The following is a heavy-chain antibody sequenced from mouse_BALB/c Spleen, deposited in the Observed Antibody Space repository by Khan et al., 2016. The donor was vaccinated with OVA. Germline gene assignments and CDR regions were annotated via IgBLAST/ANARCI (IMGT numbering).Heavy chain of an antibody. CDR3: ARSNYGNFAH. D-gene: IGHD2-1*01. CDR2: ISSGGDNT. Sequence: EVELVESGGGLVKPGGSLKLSCAASGFTFSSYTMSWVRQTPEKRLEWVATISSGGDNTYYPDSVKGRFTISRDNATNNLYLQMSSLRSEDTALYYCARSNYGNFAHWGQGTLVTVSA. CDR1: GFTFSSYT. V-gene: IGHV5-9*03. J-gene: IGHJ3*01.